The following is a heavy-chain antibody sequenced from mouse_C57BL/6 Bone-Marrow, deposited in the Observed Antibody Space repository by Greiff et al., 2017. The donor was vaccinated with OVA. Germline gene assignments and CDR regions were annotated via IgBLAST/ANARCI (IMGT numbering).Heavy chain of an antibody. CDR3: AREVIYYDYVGYFDY. Sequence: QVQLQQPGAELVMPGASVKLSCKASGYTFTSYWMHWVKQRPGQGLEWIGEIDPSDSYTNYNQKFKGKSTLTVDKSSSTAYMQLSSLTSEDSAVYYCAREVIYYDYVGYFDYWGQGTTLTVSS. D-gene: IGHD2-4*01. J-gene: IGHJ2*01. V-gene: IGHV1-69*01. CDR2: IDPSDSYT. CDR1: GYTFTSYW.